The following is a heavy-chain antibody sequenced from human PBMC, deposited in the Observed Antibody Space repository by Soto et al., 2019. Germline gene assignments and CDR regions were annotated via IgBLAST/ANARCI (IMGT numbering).Heavy chain of an antibody. CDR1: GFSVSTNY. J-gene: IGHJ4*02. V-gene: IGHV3-53*02. Sequence: EVQLVETGGGLIQPGGSLRLSCAASGFSVSTNYMTWVRQAPGKGLEWVSCIYRGGTTYYANSVKGRFTVFRDTSRDTLYLQMNSLRKEDTAIYYCARGYGSSYGFGYWGQGTLVTVSS. D-gene: IGHD3-10*01. CDR3: ARGYGSSYGFGY. CDR2: IYRGGTT.